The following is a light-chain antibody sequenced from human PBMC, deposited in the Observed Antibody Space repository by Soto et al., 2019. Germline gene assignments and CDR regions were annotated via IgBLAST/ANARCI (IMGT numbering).Light chain of an antibody. CDR1: SSDVGGYNF. V-gene: IGLV2-8*01. CDR2: AVS. CDR3: SSYAGTNILVV. Sequence: QSALTQPPSASGSPGQSVTISCTGSSSDVGGYNFVSWYQQHPGKAPKLMIYAVSERPSGVPDRFSGSKSGNTASLTVSGLQADDEADYYCSSYAGTNILVVFGGGTQLTVL. J-gene: IGLJ2*01.